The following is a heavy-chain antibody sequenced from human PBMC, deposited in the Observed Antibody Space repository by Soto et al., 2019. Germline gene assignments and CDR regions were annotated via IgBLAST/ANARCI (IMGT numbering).Heavy chain of an antibody. CDR2: ISAGSGDT. CDR1: GYTFGSSG. V-gene: IGHV1-3*01. D-gene: IGHD3-10*01. CDR3: AKELPGSRNWDT. J-gene: IGHJ5*02. Sequence: QVQLVQSGAEVKKPGASVTVSCKAPGYTFGSSGVHWWRQAPGQRLEWMGWISAGSGDTRYSQHWQDRVTVMQDTAATTVFLEMMSLRSEDTAVYYWAKELPGSRNWDTWVQGTLVIVSS.